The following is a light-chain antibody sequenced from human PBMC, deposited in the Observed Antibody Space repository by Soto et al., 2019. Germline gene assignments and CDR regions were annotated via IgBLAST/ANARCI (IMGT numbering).Light chain of an antibody. CDR3: QQTYSTPRT. V-gene: IGKV1-39*01. Sequence: DVQMTKSPSSVSSSIGDRVTITCQASHDITNCLNWYHQKPGKAPELLIFAASSFLSGAASRFSGSGSGTDFTLTISSLQPQDFATYYCQQTYSTPRTFGQGTKVDIK. CDR1: HDITNC. CDR2: AAS. J-gene: IGKJ1*01.